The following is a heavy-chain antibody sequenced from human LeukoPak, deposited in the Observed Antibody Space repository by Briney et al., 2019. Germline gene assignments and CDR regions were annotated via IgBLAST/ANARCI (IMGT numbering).Heavy chain of an antibody. Sequence: SVKVSCKASGGTFSSYAISWVRQAPGQGLEWMGGIIPIFGTANYAQKFQGRVTITTDESTSTAYMELSSLRSEDTAVYYCARVGDIAARSYWYFDLWGRGTLVTVSS. CDR2: IIPIFGTA. CDR3: ARVGDIAARSYWYFDL. CDR1: GGTFSSYA. V-gene: IGHV1-69*05. J-gene: IGHJ2*01. D-gene: IGHD6-6*01.